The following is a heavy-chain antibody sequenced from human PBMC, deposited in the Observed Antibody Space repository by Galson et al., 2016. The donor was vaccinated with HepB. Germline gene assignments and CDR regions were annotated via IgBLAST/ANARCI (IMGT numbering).Heavy chain of an antibody. CDR1: GYTFTSYT. J-gene: IGHJ2*01. CDR2: INAGNGNT. Sequence: SVKVSCKASGYTFTSYTMHWVRQAPGQRLEWMGWINAGNGNTKYSQNFQGRVTITRDTSASTVYMELSSLRSEDTAVYYCARDPRFSNWYFDLWGRGTLVTVSS. V-gene: IGHV1-3*01. CDR3: ARDPRFSNWYFDL. D-gene: IGHD2-2*01.